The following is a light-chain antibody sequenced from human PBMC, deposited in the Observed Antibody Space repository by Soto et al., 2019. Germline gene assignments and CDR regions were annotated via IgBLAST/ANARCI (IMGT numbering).Light chain of an antibody. Sequence: EVVMTQSPATLSVSPGERVTISCRASESVNRHLAWYHQKPGQGPSLLIYYASTRATGVPDRFTGSGSGTEFTLTISSLQSEDFLVYHCQHHSNWPPTFGPGTKVEIK. CDR1: ESVNRH. CDR2: YAS. CDR3: QHHSNWPPT. J-gene: IGKJ3*01. V-gene: IGKV3-15*01.